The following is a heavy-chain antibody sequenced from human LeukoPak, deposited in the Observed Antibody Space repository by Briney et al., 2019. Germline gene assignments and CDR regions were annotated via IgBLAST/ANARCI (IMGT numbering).Heavy chain of an antibody. CDR2: VNHSGST. CDR1: GGSFSGYY. Sequence: PSETLSLTCAVYGGSFSGYYWSWIRQPPGKGLEWIAEVNHSGSTNYNPSLKSRVTISVDTSKNQFSLKLSSVTAADTAVYYCARGSSTGTMIVVVMQGSFDYWGQGTLVTVSS. CDR3: ARGSSTGTMIVVVMQGSFDY. D-gene: IGHD3-22*01. J-gene: IGHJ4*02. V-gene: IGHV4-34*01.